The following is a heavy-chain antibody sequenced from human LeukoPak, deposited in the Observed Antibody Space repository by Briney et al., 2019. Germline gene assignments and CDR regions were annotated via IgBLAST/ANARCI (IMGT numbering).Heavy chain of an antibody. CDR2: IYSSGAT. Sequence: PSETLSLTCTVSGGSITTYNWIWIRQTPGQALEWIGHIYSSGATKYNPSLKSRATISLDTSKNQLSLKLSSVSAADTAVYYCARRTPGPQLDEYVAYFFDHWGQGTQVTVSS. CDR1: GGSITTYN. D-gene: IGHD2-2*01. V-gene: IGHV4-4*09. CDR3: ARRTPGPQLDEYVAYFFDH. J-gene: IGHJ4*02.